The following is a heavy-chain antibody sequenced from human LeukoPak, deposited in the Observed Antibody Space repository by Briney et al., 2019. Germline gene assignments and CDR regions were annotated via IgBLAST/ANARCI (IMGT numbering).Heavy chain of an antibody. J-gene: IGHJ6*02. CDR2: IYYSGST. CDR3: AREKRGYSYGYYYYGMDV. V-gene: IGHV4-39*02. Sequence: WVRQPPGKGLEWIGSIYYSGSTYYNPSLKSRVTISVDTSKNQFSLKLSSVTAADTAVYYCAREKRGYSYGYYYYGMDVWGQGTTVTVSS. D-gene: IGHD5-18*01.